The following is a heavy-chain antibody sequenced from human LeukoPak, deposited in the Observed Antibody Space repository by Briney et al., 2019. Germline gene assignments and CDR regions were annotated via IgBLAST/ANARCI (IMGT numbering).Heavy chain of an antibody. CDR3: ARPYCASTSCTTFEY. CDR1: GFAFSSYN. J-gene: IGHJ4*02. D-gene: IGHD2-2*01. CDR2: ISSGSDTI. V-gene: IGHV3-48*01. Sequence: QPGGSLRLSCAASGFAFSSYNMNWVRQAPGKWLEWVSYISSGSDTIFYADSVKGRFTISRDNAKNSLYLQMNSLRAEDTAVYYCARPYCASTSCTTFEYWGQGTLVTVSS.